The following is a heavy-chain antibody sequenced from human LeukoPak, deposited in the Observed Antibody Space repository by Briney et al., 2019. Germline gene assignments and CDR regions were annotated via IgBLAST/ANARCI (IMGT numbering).Heavy chain of an antibody. CDR3: AREHPAGNHPRDPYPFDH. CDR1: GYTFTAYF. J-gene: IGHJ4*02. CDR2: VNPDSGDT. Sequence: ASVKVSCEASGYTFTAYFIHWVRKAPGQGLECMGWVNPDSGDTNYAQTFQGRVTVTRDTSISTAYMELSRLRSDDTAVYYCAREHPAGNHPRDPYPFDHWGQGTLVTVSS. V-gene: IGHV1-2*02.